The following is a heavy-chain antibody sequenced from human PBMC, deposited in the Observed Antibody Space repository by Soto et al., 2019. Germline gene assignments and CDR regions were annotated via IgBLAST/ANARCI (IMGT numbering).Heavy chain of an antibody. Sequence: QVQLVQSGAEVKKPGASVKVSCKASGYTFTSYGISWVRQAPGQGLEWRGWISAYNGNTNYAQKLQGRVTITTDTSTSTAYMELRSLRSDDTAVYYCASGEYSGSGSQWRYYYGMDVWGQGTTVTVSS. V-gene: IGHV1-18*01. J-gene: IGHJ6*02. CDR1: GYTFTSYG. CDR2: ISAYNGNT. CDR3: ASGEYSGSGSQWRYYYGMDV. D-gene: IGHD3-10*01.